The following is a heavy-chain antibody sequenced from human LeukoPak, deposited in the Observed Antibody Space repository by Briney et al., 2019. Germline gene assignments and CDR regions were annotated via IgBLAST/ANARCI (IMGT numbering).Heavy chain of an antibody. Sequence: GESLKISCKGSGYSFTSYWIGWVRQMPGKGLEWRGIIYPGDSDTRYSPSFQGQVTISADKSISTAYLQWSSLKASGTAMYYCARGAKYYYDSSGYYVDYWGQGTLVTVSS. J-gene: IGHJ4*02. CDR2: IYPGDSDT. CDR3: ARGAKYYYDSSGYYVDY. V-gene: IGHV5-51*01. D-gene: IGHD3-22*01. CDR1: GYSFTSYW.